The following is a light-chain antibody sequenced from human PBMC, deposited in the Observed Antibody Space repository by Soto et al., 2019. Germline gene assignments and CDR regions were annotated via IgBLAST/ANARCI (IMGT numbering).Light chain of an antibody. CDR2: EVV. J-gene: IGLJ1*01. CDR1: KNDIGVYDF. Sequence: QSLLTQPPSASGSRGQSVTISCTGTKNDIGVYDFVSWYQHHPGKAPRLIIYEVVQRPSGVPDRFSGSKSGNTASLTVSGLQAADEADYFCKSYAGSNTYVFGSGTKVTVL. CDR3: KSYAGSNTYV. V-gene: IGLV2-8*01.